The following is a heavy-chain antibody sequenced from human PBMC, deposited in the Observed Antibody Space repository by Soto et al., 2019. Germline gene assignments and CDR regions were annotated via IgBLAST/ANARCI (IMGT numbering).Heavy chain of an antibody. V-gene: IGHV4-30-4*01. D-gene: IGHD3-10*01. CDR2: IYYSGST. CDR3: ARGRGSGSNLYFFDY. J-gene: IGHJ4*02. Sequence: QVQLQESGPGLVKPSQTLSLTCTVSGAHIRGGDYYWSWIRQPPGKGLEWIGYIYYSGSTYYNPSLMSRVTISLDTSKNQFSLKLSSVTAADTAVYYCARGRGSGSNLYFFDYWGQGTLVTVSS. CDR1: GAHIRGGDYY.